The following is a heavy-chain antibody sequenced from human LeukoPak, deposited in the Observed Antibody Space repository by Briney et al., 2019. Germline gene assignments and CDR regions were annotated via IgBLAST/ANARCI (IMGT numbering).Heavy chain of an antibody. CDR3: AVYYDSSGYFSY. D-gene: IGHD3-22*01. CDR2: INPNSGGT. CDR1: GYTFTGYY. V-gene: IGHV1-2*02. J-gene: IGHJ4*01. Sequence: ASVKVSCKASGYTFTGYYMHWLRQAPGQGLEWMGWINPNSGGTNYAQKFQGRVTMTRDTSISTAYMELSRLRSDDTAVYYCAVYYDSSGYFSYWGQGTLVTVSS.